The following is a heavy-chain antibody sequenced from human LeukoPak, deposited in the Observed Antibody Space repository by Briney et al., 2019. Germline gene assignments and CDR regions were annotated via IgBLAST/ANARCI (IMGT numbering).Heavy chain of an antibody. CDR3: ARAPGDFWSGYYPFDY. V-gene: IGHV3-30-3*01. D-gene: IGHD3-3*01. Sequence: GGSLRLSCAASGFTFSSYAMHWVRQAPGKGLEWVAVISYDGSNKYYADSVKGRFTISRDNSKNTLYLQMNSLRAEDTAVYYCARAPGDFWSGYYPFDYWGQGTLVTVFS. J-gene: IGHJ4*02. CDR2: ISYDGSNK. CDR1: GFTFSSYA.